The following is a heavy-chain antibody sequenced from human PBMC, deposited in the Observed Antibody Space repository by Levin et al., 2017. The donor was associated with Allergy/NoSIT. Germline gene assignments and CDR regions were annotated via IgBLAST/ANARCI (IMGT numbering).Heavy chain of an antibody. V-gene: IGHV5-10-1*01. Sequence: GASVKVSCKGSGYSFTSYWISWVRQMPGKGLEWMGRIDPSDSYTNYSPSFQGHVTISADKSISTAYLQWSSLKASDTAMYYCARHGPGTATFDPSNAVGYWGQGTLVTVSS. J-gene: IGHJ4*02. CDR2: IDPSDSYT. CDR1: GYSFTSYW. D-gene: IGHD6-13*01. CDR3: ARHGPGTATFDPSNAVGY.